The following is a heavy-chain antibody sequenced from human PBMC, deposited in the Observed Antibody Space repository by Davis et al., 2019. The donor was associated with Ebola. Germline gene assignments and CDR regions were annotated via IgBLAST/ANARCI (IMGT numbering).Heavy chain of an antibody. Sequence: PSETLSLTCTISGGFISSHYWSWIRQPPGRGLEWIGYIYATGDTNYNPSLKSRVSISIGTAKNQFSLKLSSVTAADTAVYYCARDWANRGLDYWGQGTLVTVSS. CDR2: IYATGDT. CDR3: ARDWANRGLDY. CDR1: GGFISSHY. D-gene: IGHD2/OR15-2a*01. V-gene: IGHV4-4*08. J-gene: IGHJ4*02.